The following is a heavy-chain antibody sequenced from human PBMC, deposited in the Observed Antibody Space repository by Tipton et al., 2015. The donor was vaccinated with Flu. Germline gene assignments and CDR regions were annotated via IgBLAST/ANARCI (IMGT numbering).Heavy chain of an antibody. CDR1: GGSISSYF. D-gene: IGHD1-1*01. J-gene: IGHJ4*01. Sequence: TLSLTCSVSGGSISSYFWSWIRQAPGKGLEWIGYISDSGRTKYNPSLESRVTISIDTSKRQFSLKLNSVTVADTAVYYCVGRGLLTTLVYWGHGSLVTVSS. CDR3: VGRGLLTTLVY. V-gene: IGHV4-59*08. CDR2: ISDSGRT.